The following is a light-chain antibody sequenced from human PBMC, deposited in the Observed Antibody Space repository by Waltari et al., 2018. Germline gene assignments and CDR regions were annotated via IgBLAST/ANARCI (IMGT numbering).Light chain of an antibody. CDR3: SSYAGSNNFVL. V-gene: IGLV2-14*03. CDR2: DLS. Sequence: QSALTQPASVSGSPGQSITISCTGASSDVGGYNYVCWYQQHPGKAPKLMIYDLSNRPSGVSNRFSGSKSGSTASLTISGLQPEDEAYYYCSSYAGSNNFVLFGGGTKLTVL. CDR1: SSDVGGYNY. J-gene: IGLJ2*01.